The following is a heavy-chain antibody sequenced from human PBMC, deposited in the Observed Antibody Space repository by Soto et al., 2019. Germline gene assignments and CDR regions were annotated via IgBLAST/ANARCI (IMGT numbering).Heavy chain of an antibody. CDR2: IYYSGST. D-gene: IGHD6-6*01. V-gene: IGHV4-61*01. CDR1: GGSVSSGSYY. J-gene: IGHJ6*04. Sequence: QVQLQESGPGLVKPSETLSLTCTVSGGSVSSGSYYWSWLRQPPGKGLEWIGYIYYSGSTNYNPSLASRVTISVDTYKNQFSLKLSAVTAADTAVYYCARWSSSAYYSYGMDVGGEGTTVTVSS. CDR3: ARWSSSAYYSYGMDV.